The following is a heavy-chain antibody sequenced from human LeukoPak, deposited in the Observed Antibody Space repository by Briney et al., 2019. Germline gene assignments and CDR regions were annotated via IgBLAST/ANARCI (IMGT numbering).Heavy chain of an antibody. CDR3: AREVSEVVNDAFDI. V-gene: IGHV3-30*01. CDR1: GFTFSSYA. D-gene: IGHD3-22*01. CDR2: ISYDGSNK. Sequence: PGRSLGLSCAASGFTFSSYAMHWVRQAPGKGLEWVAVISYDGSNKYYADSVKGRFTISRDNSKNTLYLRMNSLRAEDTAVYYCAREVSEVVNDAFDIWGQGTMVTVSS. J-gene: IGHJ3*02.